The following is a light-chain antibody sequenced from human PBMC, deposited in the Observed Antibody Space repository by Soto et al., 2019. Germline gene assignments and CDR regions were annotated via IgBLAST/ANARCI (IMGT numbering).Light chain of an antibody. J-gene: IGKJ4*01. CDR2: GAS. CDR1: QSVSSSF. Sequence: EILLTQSPGTPSLSPGERATLSCRASQSVSSSFLAWYQQKPGQAPRLLIYGASSRTTGIPDRFSGSGSGTDFTLTISRLEPEDFAVYYCQQYGSSPSTFGGGTKVDIK. CDR3: QQYGSSPST. V-gene: IGKV3-20*01.